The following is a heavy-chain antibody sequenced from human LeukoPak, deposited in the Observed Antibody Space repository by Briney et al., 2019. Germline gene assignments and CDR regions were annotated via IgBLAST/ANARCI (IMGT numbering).Heavy chain of an antibody. CDR2: INTDGSST. V-gene: IGHV3-74*01. CDR1: GFIFSSYW. D-gene: IGHD1-1*01. J-gene: IGHJ4*02. CDR3: ARRGTGPFDY. Sequence: PGGSLRLSCAASGFIFSSYWMHWVRHAPGKGLAWVSRINTDGSSTSYADSVKGRFTISRDNAKNSLYLQMNSLRAEDTAVYYCARRGTGPFDYLGQGTLVTVSS.